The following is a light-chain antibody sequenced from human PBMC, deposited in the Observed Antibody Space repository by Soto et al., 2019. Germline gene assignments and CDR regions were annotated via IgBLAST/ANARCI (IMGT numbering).Light chain of an antibody. J-gene: IGKJ3*01. CDR1: QSISTF. V-gene: IGKV1-39*01. CDR3: QQSSSIPFT. Sequence: DIQMTQSPSSLSASVGDRVTITCRASQSISTFLNWYQQKPGKAPTLLIYAAYRLQSGVPSRFRGSGSGTDLTLTINSLQPEDFATYCCQQSSSIPFTFGPGTKVDIK. CDR2: AAY.